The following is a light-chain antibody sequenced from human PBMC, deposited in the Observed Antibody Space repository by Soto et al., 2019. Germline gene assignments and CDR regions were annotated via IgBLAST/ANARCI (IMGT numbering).Light chain of an antibody. Sequence: DIHMTQSPSSLSASVGDRVTITCRTSQDISTYLNWYQQESGKAPKLLIYAAFSLQSGVPSRFSGSGSGTEFTLTISSLQHEDFATYYCQQANSFPRTFGQGTRLEIK. CDR3: QQANSFPRT. V-gene: IGKV1-39*01. CDR1: QDISTY. J-gene: IGKJ5*01. CDR2: AAF.